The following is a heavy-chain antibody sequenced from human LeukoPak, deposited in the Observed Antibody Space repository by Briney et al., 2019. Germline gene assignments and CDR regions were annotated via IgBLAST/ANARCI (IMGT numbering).Heavy chain of an antibody. CDR3: ARGGLHSYSKEFDY. D-gene: IGHD4-11*01. V-gene: IGHV1-46*01. CDR1: GYTFTSYY. J-gene: IGHJ4*02. CDR2: FNPSGGTT. Sequence: GASVKVSCKASGYTFTSYYMHWVRQAPGQGLEWVGIFNPSGGTTTYAQKFQGRVTLTSDTSASTVYMELSSLRSEDTAVYYCARGGLHSYSKEFDYWGQGTLVTVSS.